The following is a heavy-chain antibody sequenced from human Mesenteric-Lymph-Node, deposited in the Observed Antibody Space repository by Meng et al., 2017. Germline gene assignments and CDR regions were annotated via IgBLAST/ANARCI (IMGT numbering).Heavy chain of an antibody. D-gene: IGHD6-19*01. CDR2: ISYSGNT. CDR1: GASITPENYY. Sequence: SETLSLPCTVSGASITPENYYWAWIRQPPGKALEWIGTISYSGNTYYNPSLKGRVTISVDTSENNFSLRLSSVTAADTAVYYCAKERGSNAWSDFWGQGTLVTVSS. CDR3: AKERGSNAWSDF. V-gene: IGHV4-39*07. J-gene: IGHJ4*02.